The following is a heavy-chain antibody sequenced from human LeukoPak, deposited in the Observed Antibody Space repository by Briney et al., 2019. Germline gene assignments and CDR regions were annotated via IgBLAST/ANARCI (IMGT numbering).Heavy chain of an antibody. Sequence: ASVKVSCRASGYTFANYGISWVRQAPGQGLEWMGWISAYNGNTNYAQKLQGRVAMTTDTYTSTAYMELRSLRSDDTAVYYCARDLGVSSSGLVDYWGQGTLVTVSS. CDR1: GYTFANYG. J-gene: IGHJ4*02. CDR3: ARDLGVSSSGLVDY. CDR2: ISAYNGNT. V-gene: IGHV1-18*01. D-gene: IGHD6-13*01.